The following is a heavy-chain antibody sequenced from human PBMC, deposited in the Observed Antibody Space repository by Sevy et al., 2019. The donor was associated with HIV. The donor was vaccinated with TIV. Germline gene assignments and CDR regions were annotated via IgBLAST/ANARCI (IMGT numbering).Heavy chain of an antibody. J-gene: IGHJ5*02. CDR1: GFSLTTNGVG. V-gene: IGHV2-5*02. CDR2: IYWDDDK. CDR3: AHSEYYYGSGSFYKRGGLFAP. D-gene: IGHD3-10*01. Sequence: SGPTLVNPTQTLTLTCTFSGFSLTTNGVGVGWIRQPPGKALEWLALIYWDDDKRYRPSLKKRLTITKDTSQNQVVLKMTDMDPVDTATYYCAHSEYYYGSGSFYKRGGLFAPWGQGTLVTVSS.